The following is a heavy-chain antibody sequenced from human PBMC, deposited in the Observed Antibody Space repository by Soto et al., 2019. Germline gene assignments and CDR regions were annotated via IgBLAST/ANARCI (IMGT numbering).Heavy chain of an antibody. V-gene: IGHV3-15*01. CDR1: GLTFRNVW. CDR3: TTDRPFTGGGVITT. CDR2: IKSKVDGGTT. D-gene: IGHD3-10*01. J-gene: IGHJ3*01. Sequence: LRLSCAASGLTFRNVWMTWVRQAPGKGLEWVGRIKSKVDGGTTDYAASVNGRYTISRDDSKSTLYLQMNSLKTEDTAVYYCTTDRPFTGGGVITTWGQGTMVTVSS.